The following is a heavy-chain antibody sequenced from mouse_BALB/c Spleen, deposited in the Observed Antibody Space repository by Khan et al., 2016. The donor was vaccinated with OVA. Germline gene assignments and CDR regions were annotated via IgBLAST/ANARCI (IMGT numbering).Heavy chain of an antibody. Sequence: QVQLQQSGAELAKPGASVKMSCKASGYTFTTYWMHWVKQRPGQGLEWIGYINPTSGYTDYNAKFKDRATLSADKSSSTAYMQLSSLTSEESAVYYCTRDRIDYWGQGTTPTVSS. J-gene: IGHJ2*01. CDR2: INPTSGYT. V-gene: IGHV1-7*01. CDR3: TRDRIDY. CDR1: GYTFTTYW.